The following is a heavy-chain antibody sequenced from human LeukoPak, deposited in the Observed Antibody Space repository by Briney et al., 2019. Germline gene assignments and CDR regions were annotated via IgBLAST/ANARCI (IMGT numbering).Heavy chain of an antibody. CDR2: ISATGSAT. CDR3: ATTVTTRLDY. D-gene: IGHD4-17*01. V-gene: IGHV3-23*01. Sequence: SGGSLRLSCAASGFTFSTYAMTWVRQAPGKGLESVSLISATGSATYYAESVRGRFTISRDNSKNTLYLQMNTLRVEDTAVYYCATTVTTRLDYWGQGTLVTVSS. CDR1: GFTFSTYA. J-gene: IGHJ4*02.